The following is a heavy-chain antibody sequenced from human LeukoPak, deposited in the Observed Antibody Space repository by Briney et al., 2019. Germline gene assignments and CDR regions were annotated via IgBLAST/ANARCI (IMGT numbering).Heavy chain of an antibody. CDR3: ATIYYDSSAIDY. J-gene: IGHJ4*02. V-gene: IGHV1-2*02. CDR2: INPNNGGT. Sequence: ASVKVSCKASGYTFTGYFMHWVRQAPGQGLEWMGWINPNNGGTNYTQKFQGRVTMTRDTSISTAYMELSRLRSDDTAAYYCATIYYDSSAIDYWGQGTLVTVSS. CDR1: GYTFTGYF. D-gene: IGHD3-22*01.